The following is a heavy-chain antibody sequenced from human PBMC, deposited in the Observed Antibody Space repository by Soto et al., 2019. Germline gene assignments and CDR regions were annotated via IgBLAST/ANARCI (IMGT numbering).Heavy chain of an antibody. J-gene: IGHJ4*02. CDR1: GFTFSSYG. CDR3: AKDSEGSIFFGSGLSYYFDY. V-gene: IGHV3-30*18. Sequence: GGSLRLSCAASGFTFSSYGMHWVRQAPGKGLEWVAVISYDGSNKYYADSVKGRFTNSRDNSKNTLYLQMNSLRAEDTAVYYCAKDSEGSIFFGSGLSYYFDYWGQGTLVTVSS. CDR2: ISYDGSNK. D-gene: IGHD2-15*01.